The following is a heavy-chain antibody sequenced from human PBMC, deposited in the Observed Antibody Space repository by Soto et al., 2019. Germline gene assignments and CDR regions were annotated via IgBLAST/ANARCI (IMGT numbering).Heavy chain of an antibody. CDR3: LKDLGYCGGDCYSVGDY. Sequence: EVQLVESGGGLVQPGGSLRLSCSASGFTFSSYAMHWVRQAPGKGLEYVSAISSNGGSTYYADSVKGRFTISGDNSKNSLYLRMSSLRAEDTAVYYCLKDLGYCGGDCYSVGDYWGQGTLVTVSS. D-gene: IGHD2-21*02. V-gene: IGHV3-64D*08. J-gene: IGHJ4*02. CDR1: GFTFSSYA. CDR2: ISSNGGST.